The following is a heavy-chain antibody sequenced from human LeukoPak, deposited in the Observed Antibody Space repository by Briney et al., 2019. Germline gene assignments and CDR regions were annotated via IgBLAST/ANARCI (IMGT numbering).Heavy chain of an antibody. CDR3: AKLLSHCGGDCYPPGGLYDY. CDR2: ISGSGGNT. J-gene: IGHJ4*02. Sequence: QAGGSLRLSCAASGFTFSSYAMSWVRQAPGKGLEWVSGISGSGGNTFYADSVKGRFTISRDNSKNTLYLQMNSLRAEDTAVYYCAKLLSHCGGDCYPPGGLYDYWGQGTLVTVSS. V-gene: IGHV3-23*01. CDR1: GFTFSSYA. D-gene: IGHD2-21*02.